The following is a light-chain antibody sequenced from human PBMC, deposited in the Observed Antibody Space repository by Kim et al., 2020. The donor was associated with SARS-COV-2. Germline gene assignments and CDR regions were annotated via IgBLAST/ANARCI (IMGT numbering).Light chain of an antibody. CDR2: EDN. Sequence: GTPATISRTRSSGSIASNYVQWYQQRPGRAPTTVIYEDNQRPSGVPDRFSGSIDSASNSATLTISGLKTEDEADYSCQSYDSSNWVFGGGTQLTVL. J-gene: IGLJ3*02. CDR1: SGSIASNY. V-gene: IGLV6-57*03. CDR3: QSYDSSNWV.